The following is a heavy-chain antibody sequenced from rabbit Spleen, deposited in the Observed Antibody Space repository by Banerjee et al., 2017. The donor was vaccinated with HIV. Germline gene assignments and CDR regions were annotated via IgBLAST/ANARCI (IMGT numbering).Heavy chain of an antibody. V-gene: IGHV1S40*01. J-gene: IGHJ4*01. CDR3: ARDGAGGSYFNL. CDR2: IGTASGAA. Sequence: QSLEESGGDLVKPGASLTLTCTASGFSFSNNAYMYWVRQAPGKGLEWIACIGTASGAAYYASWAKGRFTISATSSTTVTLQMTSLTVADTATYFCARDGAGGSYFNLWGQGTLVTVS. CDR1: GFSFSNNAY. D-gene: IGHD8-1*01.